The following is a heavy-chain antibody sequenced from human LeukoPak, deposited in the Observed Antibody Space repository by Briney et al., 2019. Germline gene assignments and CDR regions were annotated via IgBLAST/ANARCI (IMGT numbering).Heavy chain of an antibody. V-gene: IGHV3-73*01. J-gene: IGHJ6*02. D-gene: IGHD1-14*01. CDR3: TSLGPEDV. Sequence: GGSLRLSCAASGFTFSGSAMHWVRQASGKGLEWVGRIRNKANNYATAYAAPVKGRFTISRDDSKNTAYLQMNSLKTEDTAVYYCTSLGPEDVWGQGTTVTVSS. CDR1: GFTFSGSA. CDR2: IRNKANNYAT.